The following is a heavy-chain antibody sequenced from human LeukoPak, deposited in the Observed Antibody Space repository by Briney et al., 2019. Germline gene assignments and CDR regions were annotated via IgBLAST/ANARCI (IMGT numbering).Heavy chain of an antibody. Sequence: GGSLRLSCAASGFTFSTYWMSWVRQAPWKGLEWLANIKHDGSEKNYVDSVKGRFTISRDNTKNSLYLQMNSLRAEDTAVYYCATRIAAAGGAFDIWGQGTMVTVSS. CDR2: IKHDGSEK. CDR1: GFTFSTYW. J-gene: IGHJ3*02. V-gene: IGHV3-7*01. CDR3: ATRIAAAGGAFDI. D-gene: IGHD6-13*01.